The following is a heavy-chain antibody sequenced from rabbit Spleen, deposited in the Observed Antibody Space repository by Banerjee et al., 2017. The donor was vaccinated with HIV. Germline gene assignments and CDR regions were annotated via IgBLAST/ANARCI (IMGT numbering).Heavy chain of an antibody. J-gene: IGHJ6*01. CDR1: GVSSSVSSY. Sequence: QSLEESGGDLVKPGESLPLPCLASGVSSSVSSYMCWFRQAPGKGLEWIACIDTGSSDFTYFASWAKGRFTISKTSSTTVTLQMTSLTAADTATYFCARDTSSSFSSYGMDLWGPGTLVT. CDR3: ARDTSSSFSSYGMDL. D-gene: IGHD1-1*01. CDR2: IDTGSSDFT. V-gene: IGHV1S40*01.